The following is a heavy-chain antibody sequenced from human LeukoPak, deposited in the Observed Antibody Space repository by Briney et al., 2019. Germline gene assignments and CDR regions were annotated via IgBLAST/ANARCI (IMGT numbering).Heavy chain of an antibody. CDR2: IWHDASHT. CDR1: GFIFSTYA. CDR3: ARAIFGSGSYPDY. Sequence: GGSLRLSCAASGFIFSTYAMHWVRQAPGKGLEWVALIWHDASHTFYTDSVKGRFTISRDNSKNTVYLQMNSLGGEDTAVYYCARAIFGSGSYPDYWGQGTLVTVSS. J-gene: IGHJ4*02. V-gene: IGHV3-33*01. D-gene: IGHD3-10*01.